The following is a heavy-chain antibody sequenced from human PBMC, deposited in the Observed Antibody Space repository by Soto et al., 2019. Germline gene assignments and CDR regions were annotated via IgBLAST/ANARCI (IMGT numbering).Heavy chain of an antibody. CDR1: GLSLSTTGGG. Sequence: SGPTLVNPTQTLTLTCTFSGLSLSTTGGGVGWIRQPPGKALEWLALIYWDDDKRYSPSLKSRLTITKDTSKNQVVLTMTNMDPVDTATYYCVQSRCGGDCLQSYSSHSYYGLDVWGQGT. CDR3: VQSRCGGDCLQSYSSHSYYGLDV. J-gene: IGHJ6*02. D-gene: IGHD2-21*02. CDR2: IYWDDDK. V-gene: IGHV2-5*02.